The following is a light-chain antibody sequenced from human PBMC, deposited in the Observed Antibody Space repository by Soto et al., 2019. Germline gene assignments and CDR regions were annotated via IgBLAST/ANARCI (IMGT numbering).Light chain of an antibody. V-gene: IGLV2-14*03. Sequence: QSVLTQPASVSGSPGQSITISCTGASTDVDGYDYVSWYQQHPGQAPKLMIYDVNNRPSGVSYRFPGSKSGDTASLTISGLQAEDDADYYCSSYTNSAPFYVFGTGTKVTVL. CDR3: SSYTNSAPFYV. J-gene: IGLJ1*01. CDR1: STDVDGYDY. CDR2: DVN.